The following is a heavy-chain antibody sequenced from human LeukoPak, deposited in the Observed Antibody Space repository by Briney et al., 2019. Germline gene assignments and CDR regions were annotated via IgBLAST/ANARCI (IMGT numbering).Heavy chain of an antibody. CDR1: GYTFTSYY. CDR2: INPSGGST. D-gene: IGHD6-19*01. CDR3: ARDQNSSGPNPADAFDI. V-gene: IGHV1-46*01. Sequence: ASVKVSCKASGYTFTSYYMHWVRQAPGQGLEWMGIINPSGGSTSYAQKFQGRVTMTRDTSTSTVYMELSSLRSEDTAVYYSARDQNSSGPNPADAFDIWGQGTMVTVSS. J-gene: IGHJ3*02.